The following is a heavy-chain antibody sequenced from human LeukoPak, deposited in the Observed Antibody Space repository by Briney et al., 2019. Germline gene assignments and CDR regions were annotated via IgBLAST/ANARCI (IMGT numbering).Heavy chain of an antibody. CDR3: ASSLYGDYYFDY. V-gene: IGHV3-23*01. D-gene: IGHD4-17*01. J-gene: IGHJ4*02. CDR2: ISPSGGIT. Sequence: AGGSLRLSCAASGFTFSSHGMDWVRQAPGKGLEWVSGISPSGGITYYTDSVKGRFTISRDNSKNTVSLQMNSLRAEDTAVYYCASSLYGDYYFDYWGQGTLVTVSS. CDR1: GFTFSSHG.